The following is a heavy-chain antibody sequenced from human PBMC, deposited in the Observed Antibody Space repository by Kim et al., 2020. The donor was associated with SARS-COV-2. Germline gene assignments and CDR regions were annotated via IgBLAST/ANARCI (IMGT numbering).Heavy chain of an antibody. V-gene: IGHV3-33*01. CDR2: WNDGSNK. J-gene: IGHJ4*02. CDR3: ASFGY. Sequence: WNDGSNKYYADSVKGRFTISRDNSKNTLYLQMNSLRAEDTAVYYCASFGYWGQGTLVTVSS. D-gene: IGHD3-10*01.